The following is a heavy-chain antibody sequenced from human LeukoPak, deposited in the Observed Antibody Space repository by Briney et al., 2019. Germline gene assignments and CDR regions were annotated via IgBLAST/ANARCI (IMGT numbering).Heavy chain of an antibody. Sequence: SETLSLTCTVSGGSISSYYWSWIRQPPGKGLEWIGYIYYSGSTNYNPSLKSRVTISVDTSKNQSSLKLSSVTAADTAVYYCAYYDSSGFLDYWGQGTLVTVSS. CDR2: IYYSGST. D-gene: IGHD3-22*01. V-gene: IGHV4-59*01. CDR3: AYYDSSGFLDY. J-gene: IGHJ4*02. CDR1: GGSISSYY.